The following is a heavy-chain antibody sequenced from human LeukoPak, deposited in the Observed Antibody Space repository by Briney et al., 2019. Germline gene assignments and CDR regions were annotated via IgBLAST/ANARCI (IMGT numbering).Heavy chain of an antibody. Sequence: ASVKVSCKASGYTFTSYGISWVRQAPGQGLEWMGWISAYNGNTNYAQKLQGRVTMTTDTSTSTAYMELRSLRSDDTAVYYCARVIFWYYYDSSGYYFDYWGQGTLVTVSS. D-gene: IGHD3-22*01. CDR3: ARVIFWYYYDSSGYYFDY. CDR1: GYTFTSYG. J-gene: IGHJ4*02. CDR2: ISAYNGNT. V-gene: IGHV1-18*01.